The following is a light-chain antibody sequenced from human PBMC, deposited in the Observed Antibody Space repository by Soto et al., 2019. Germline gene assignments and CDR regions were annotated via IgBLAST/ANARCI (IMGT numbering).Light chain of an antibody. J-gene: IGKJ1*01. CDR3: QLYASSLRT. CDR2: GAS. Sequence: IVLTQSPGTLSLSPGERATLSCRASQSVSSSDLAWYQQKPGQAPRLLIYGASSRATGIPDRFSGSGSGTDFTLTISRLEPEDFAVFYCQLYASSLRTFGQGTKVEIK. V-gene: IGKV3-20*01. CDR1: QSVSSSD.